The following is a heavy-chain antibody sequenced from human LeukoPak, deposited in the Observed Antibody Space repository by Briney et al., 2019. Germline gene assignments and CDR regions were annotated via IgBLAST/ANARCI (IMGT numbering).Heavy chain of an antibody. V-gene: IGHV3-11*05. CDR3: ARVYSDGYNSYFDY. J-gene: IGHJ4*02. Sequence: GGSLRLFCAASGFTFSDYYMSWIRQAPGKGLEWVSYISSSSSSYTNYADSVKGRFTISRDNAKNSLYLQMNSLRAEDTAVYYCARVYSDGYNSYFDYWGQGTLVTVSS. D-gene: IGHD5-24*01. CDR2: ISSSSSSYT. CDR1: GFTFSDYY.